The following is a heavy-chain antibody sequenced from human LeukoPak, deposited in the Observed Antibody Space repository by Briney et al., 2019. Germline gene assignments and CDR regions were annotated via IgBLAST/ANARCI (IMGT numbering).Heavy chain of an antibody. CDR3: THVYFAGGVR. V-gene: IGHV3-15*01. CDR1: GFIFSNAW. CDR2: IKSNSNGGTT. D-gene: IGHD2-8*01. J-gene: IGHJ4*02. Sequence: GGSLRLSCAASGFIFSNAWMHWVRQAPGKGLEWVGRIKSNSNGGTTDYAAAVKGSFTISRDDSKNTLYLQMDSLKTEDTALYYCTHVYFAGGVRWGQGTLVTVSS.